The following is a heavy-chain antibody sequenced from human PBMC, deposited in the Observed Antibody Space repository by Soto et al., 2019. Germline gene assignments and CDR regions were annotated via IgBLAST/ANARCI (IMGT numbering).Heavy chain of an antibody. CDR2: IDPSDSYT. CDR1: GYSFTSHW. Sequence: GESLKISCKGSGYSFTSHWISWVRQMPGKGLEWMGRIDPSDSYTNYSPSFQGHVTISADKSISTAYLQWSSLKASDTAMYYCASSIAVAPNYYYGMDVWGQGTTVTVSS. J-gene: IGHJ6*02. CDR3: ASSIAVAPNYYYGMDV. D-gene: IGHD6-19*01. V-gene: IGHV5-10-1*01.